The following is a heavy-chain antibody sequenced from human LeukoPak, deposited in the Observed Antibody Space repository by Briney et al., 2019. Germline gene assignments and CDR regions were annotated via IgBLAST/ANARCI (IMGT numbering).Heavy chain of an antibody. J-gene: IGHJ4*02. V-gene: IGHV3-11*01. CDR3: ASFGMVVTAKTFDY. D-gene: IGHD2-21*02. CDR1: GFTFSDYY. Sequence: PGGSLRLSCAASGFTFSDYYMSWIRQAPGKGLEWVSYISSSGSTIYYADSVKGRFTISRDNAKNPLYLQMNSLRAEDTAVYYCASFGMVVTAKTFDYWGQGTLVTVSS. CDR2: ISSSGSTI.